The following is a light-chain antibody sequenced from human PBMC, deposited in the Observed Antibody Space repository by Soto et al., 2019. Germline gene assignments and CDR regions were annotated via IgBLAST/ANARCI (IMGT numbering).Light chain of an antibody. CDR3: CSYTDSRTHI. V-gene: IGLV2-14*01. CDR2: EVS. CDR1: SSDVGGYNY. Sequence: QSVLTQPASVSGSPGQSITISCTGTSSDVGGYNYVSWYQQHPGKAPKLIIFEVSYRPSGISNRFSASKSGDTASLTISGLQADDEADYYCCSYTDSRTHIFGRGTTVTVL. J-gene: IGLJ1*01.